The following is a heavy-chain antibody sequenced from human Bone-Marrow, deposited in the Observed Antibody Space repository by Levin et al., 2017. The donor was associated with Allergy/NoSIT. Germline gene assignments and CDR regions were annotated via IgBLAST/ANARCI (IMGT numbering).Heavy chain of an antibody. CDR3: ARDGGSGCSSTSCYGNRYYDDYMDV. V-gene: IGHV1-69*13. CDR1: GGTFSSYA. CDR2: IIPIFGTA. Sequence: ASVKVSCKASGGTFSSYAISWVRQAPGQGLEWMGGIIPIFGTANYAQKFQGRVTITADESTSTAYMELSSLRSEDTAVYYCARDGGSGCSSTSCYGNRYYDDYMDVWGKGTTVTVSS. D-gene: IGHD2-2*01. J-gene: IGHJ6*03.